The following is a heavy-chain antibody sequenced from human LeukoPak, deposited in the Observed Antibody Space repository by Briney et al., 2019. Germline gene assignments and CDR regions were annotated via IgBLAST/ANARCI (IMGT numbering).Heavy chain of an antibody. CDR2: IYYSGST. D-gene: IGHD1-26*01. J-gene: IGHJ4*02. V-gene: IGHV4-39*01. Sequence: SGTLSLTCTVSGGSISSSSYYWGWIRQPPGKGLEWIGSIYYSGSTYYNPSLKSRVTISIDTSKNQFSLKLSSVTAADTAVYYCARQAWELLTVGYWGQGTLVTVSS. CDR3: ARQAWELLTVGY. CDR1: GGSISSSSYY.